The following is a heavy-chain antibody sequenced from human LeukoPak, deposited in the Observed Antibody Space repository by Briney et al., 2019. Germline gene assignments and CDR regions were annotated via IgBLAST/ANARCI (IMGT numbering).Heavy chain of an antibody. CDR1: GGAISSYY. CDR3: ARGGGEWLRSGDLDY. D-gene: IGHD5-12*01. Sequence: PSETLSLTCTVSGGAISSYYCSWIRQPAGKGLEWIGRIYTSGSTNYNPSLKSRVTMSVDTSKNQFSLKLSSVTAADPAVYYCARGGGEWLRSGDLDYWGQGTLVIVSS. CDR2: IYTSGST. J-gene: IGHJ4*02. V-gene: IGHV4-4*07.